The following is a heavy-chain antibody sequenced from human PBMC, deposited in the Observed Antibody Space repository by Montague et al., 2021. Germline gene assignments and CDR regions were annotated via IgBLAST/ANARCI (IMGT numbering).Heavy chain of an antibody. J-gene: IGHJ6*02. CDR3: TSGREGNYNVMDV. Sequence: CAISGDSDGSKKPTWSSVRQSSSLDLEWQLVTHYRPKWNNDYAVSVRGRVTINPDTSKNQFSLQLNSVTPEDTAIYYCTSGREGNYNVMDVWGQGTTVTVSS. CDR1: GDSDGSKKPT. CDR2: THYRPKWNN. V-gene: IGHV6-1*01. D-gene: IGHD1-1*01.